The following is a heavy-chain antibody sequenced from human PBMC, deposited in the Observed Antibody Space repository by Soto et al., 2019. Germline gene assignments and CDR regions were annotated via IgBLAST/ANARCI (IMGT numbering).Heavy chain of an antibody. CDR1: GYTLTELS. V-gene: IGHV1-24*01. CDR2: FDPEDGET. CDR3: ATARDGDRSVYYFDY. D-gene: IGHD4-17*01. J-gene: IGHJ4*02. Sequence: ASVKVSCKVSGYTLTELSMHWVRQAPGKGLEWMGGFDPEDGETIYAQKFQGRVTMTEDPSTDTAYMELSSLRSEDTAVYYCATARDGDRSVYYFDYWGQGTLVTVSS.